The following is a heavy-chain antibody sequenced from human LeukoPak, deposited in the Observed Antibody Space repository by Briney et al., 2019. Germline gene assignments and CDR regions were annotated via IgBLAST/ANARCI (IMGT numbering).Heavy chain of an antibody. D-gene: IGHD1-26*01. CDR2: INTDGSST. J-gene: IGHJ3*02. Sequence: GGSLRLSCAASGFTFSSYWMHWVRQAPGKGLVWVSRINTDGSSTSYADSVKGRFTISRDNAKNTLYLQMNSLRAEDTAVYYCAREGSYQQYDAFDIWGQGTMVTVSS. CDR1: GFTFSSYW. CDR3: AREGSYQQYDAFDI. V-gene: IGHV3-74*01.